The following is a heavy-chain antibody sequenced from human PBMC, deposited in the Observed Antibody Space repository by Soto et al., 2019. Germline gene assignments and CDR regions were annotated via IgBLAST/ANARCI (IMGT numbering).Heavy chain of an antibody. D-gene: IGHD3-10*01. CDR1: GFTFSSYG. CDR3: AKDLLPWFKALDI. J-gene: IGHJ3*02. V-gene: IGHV3-30*18. Sequence: QVQLVESGGGVVQPGRSLRLSCAASGFTFSSYGMHWVRQAPGKGLEWVAVISYDGSNKYYADSVKGRFTISRDNSKNTLYLQMNSLRAEDTAVYYCAKDLLPWFKALDIWGQGTMVTVSS. CDR2: ISYDGSNK.